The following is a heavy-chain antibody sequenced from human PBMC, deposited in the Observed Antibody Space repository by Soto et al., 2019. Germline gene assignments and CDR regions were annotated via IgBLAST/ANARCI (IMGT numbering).Heavy chain of an antibody. Sequence: QLQLQESGPGLVKPSETLSLTCTVSGGSISSSSYYWGWIRQPPGKGLEWIGSIYYSGSTYYNPSLKSRVTISVDTSKNQFSLKLSSVTAADTAVYYCASPGITGTTFPFDYWGQGTLVTVSS. D-gene: IGHD1-7*01. V-gene: IGHV4-39*01. CDR2: IYYSGST. CDR3: ASPGITGTTFPFDY. J-gene: IGHJ4*02. CDR1: GGSISSSSYY.